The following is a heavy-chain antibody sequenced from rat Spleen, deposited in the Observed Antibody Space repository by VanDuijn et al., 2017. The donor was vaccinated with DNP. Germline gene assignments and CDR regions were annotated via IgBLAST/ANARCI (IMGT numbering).Heavy chain of an antibody. D-gene: IGHD1-7*01. Sequence: EVQLVESGGGLVQPGNSLKLSCAASGFTFSDYAMAWVRQSPKKGLEWVATIIYDGSSTYYRDSVKGRFTISRDYARSTLYLQMDSLRSEDTATYYCATSSYYGYDYGFGYWGQGVMVTVSS. CDR2: IIYDGSST. J-gene: IGHJ2*01. V-gene: IGHV5S10*01. CDR1: GFTFSDYA. CDR3: ATSSYYGYDYGFGY.